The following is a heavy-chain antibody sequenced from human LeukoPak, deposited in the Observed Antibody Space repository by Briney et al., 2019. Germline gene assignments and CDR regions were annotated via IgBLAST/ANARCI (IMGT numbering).Heavy chain of an antibody. J-gene: IGHJ4*02. CDR3: AREVGDSKWELHFDY. CDR2: ISSSSSYI. Sequence: GGSLRLSRAASGFTFSSYSMNWVRQAPGKGLEWVSSISSSSSYIYYADSVKGRFTISRDNAKNSLYLQMNSLRAEDTAVYYCAREVGDSKWELHFDYWGQGTLVTVSS. V-gene: IGHV3-21*01. CDR1: GFTFSSYS. D-gene: IGHD1-26*01.